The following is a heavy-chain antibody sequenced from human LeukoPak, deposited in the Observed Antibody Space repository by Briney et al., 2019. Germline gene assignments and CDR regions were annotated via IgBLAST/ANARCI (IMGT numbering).Heavy chain of an antibody. V-gene: IGHV1-24*01. Sequence: GASVKVSCTLSGNTLPELPIQWVRQAGGKGLEWMAGFDPENAEIVYAQKFQGRVTMTEDTSTNTAYMELTSLTSDDTALYYCATRGSDFWSGFDYWGQGTQVTVSS. CDR2: FDPENAEI. CDR3: ATRGSDFWSGFDY. CDR1: GNTLPELP. D-gene: IGHD3-3*01. J-gene: IGHJ4*02.